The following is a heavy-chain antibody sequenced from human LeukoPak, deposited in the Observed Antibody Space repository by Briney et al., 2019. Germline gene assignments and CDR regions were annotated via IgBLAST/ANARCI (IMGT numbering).Heavy chain of an antibody. D-gene: IGHD4-11*01. J-gene: IGHJ4*02. V-gene: IGHV3-21*01. CDR2: ISSSSSYI. Sequence: GGSLRLSCAASGFTFSSYSMNWVRQAPGKGLEWVSSISSSSSYIYYADSVKGRFTISRDNAKNSLYLQMNSLRAEDTAVYYCTRGGGFRTTVTTCGDYWGQGTLVTVSS. CDR3: TRGGGFRTTVTTCGDY. CDR1: GFTFSSYS.